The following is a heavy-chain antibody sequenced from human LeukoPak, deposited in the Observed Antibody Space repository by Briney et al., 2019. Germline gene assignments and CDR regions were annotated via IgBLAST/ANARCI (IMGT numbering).Heavy chain of an antibody. CDR2: INSDGSSI. D-gene: IGHD6-19*01. CDR3: ARVGAVAGTVFDY. CDR1: GFTFSSYW. J-gene: IGHJ4*02. V-gene: IGHV3-74*01. Sequence: PGGSLRLSCAASGFTFSSYWMHWVRQAPGKGLVWVSRINSDGSSISYADSVKGRFTISRDNAKNTLYLQMNSLRAEDTAVYYCARVGAVAGTVFDYWGQGTLVTVSS.